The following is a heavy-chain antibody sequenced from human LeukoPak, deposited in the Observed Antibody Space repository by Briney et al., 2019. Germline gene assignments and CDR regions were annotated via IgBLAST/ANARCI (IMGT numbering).Heavy chain of an antibody. J-gene: IGHJ6*02. D-gene: IGHD2-2*01. Sequence: GGSLRLSCAASGFTFSSYAMSWVRQAPGKGLEWVSAISGSGGSTYYADSVKGRFTISRDNSKNTLYLQMNSLRAEDTAVYYCAKVVPAAIFGGGYYYYYGMDVWGQGTTVTVSS. V-gene: IGHV3-23*01. CDR2: ISGSGGST. CDR3: AKVVPAAIFGGGYYYYYGMDV. CDR1: GFTFSSYA.